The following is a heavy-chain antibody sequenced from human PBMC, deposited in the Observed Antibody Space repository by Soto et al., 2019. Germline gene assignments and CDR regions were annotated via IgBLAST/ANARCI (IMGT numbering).Heavy chain of an antibody. D-gene: IGHD6-13*01. V-gene: IGHV4-39*01. CDR2: IYYSGST. Sequence: SETLSLTCTVSGGSISSSSYYWGWIRQPPGKGLEWIGSIYYSGSTYYNPSLKSRVTISVDTSKNQFSLKLSSVTAADTAVYYCARHGAAAAAGFNYYYMDVWGKGTTVTVSS. CDR3: ARHGAAAAAGFNYYYMDV. CDR1: GGSISSSSYY. J-gene: IGHJ6*03.